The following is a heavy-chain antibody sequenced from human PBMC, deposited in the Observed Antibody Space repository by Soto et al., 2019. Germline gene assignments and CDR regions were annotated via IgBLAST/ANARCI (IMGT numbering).Heavy chain of an antibody. CDR3: ARESGGATATLDYYYFYMDV. CDR2: INPHSGVT. D-gene: IGHD5-12*01. CDR1: GDRFTDYY. J-gene: IGHJ6*03. V-gene: IGHV1-2*04. Sequence: QVQLVQSGAEVKEPGASVTVSCRASGDRFTDYYMHWVRQAPGQGLEWMGWINPHSGVTKYAQKFRGWVTMTRDTSIRTVYMQLSRLGFDDTAIYYCARESGGATATLDYYYFYMDVWGTGTTVTVSS.